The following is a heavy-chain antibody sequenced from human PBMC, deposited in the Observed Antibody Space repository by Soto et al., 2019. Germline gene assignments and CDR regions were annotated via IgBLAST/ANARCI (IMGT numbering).Heavy chain of an antibody. J-gene: IGHJ6*02. D-gene: IGHD2-15*01. V-gene: IGHV1-18*04. CDR1: GYTFTSYG. CDR3: ARDEVGGSKGYYYYYGMDA. CDR2: ISAYNGNT. Sequence: ASVKVSCKASGYTFTSYGISWVRQAPGQGLEWMGWISAYNGNTNYAQKLQGRVTMTTDTSTSTAYMELRSLRSDDTAVYYCARDEVGGSKGYYYYYGMDAWGQGTTVTVSS.